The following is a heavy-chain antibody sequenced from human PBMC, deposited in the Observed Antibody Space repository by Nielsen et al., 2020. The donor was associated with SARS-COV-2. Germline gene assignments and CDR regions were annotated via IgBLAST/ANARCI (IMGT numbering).Heavy chain of an antibody. V-gene: IGHV1-18*01. D-gene: IGHD3-16*02. CDR2: ISAYNGNT. J-gene: IGHJ4*02. CDR3: VRDGDLTLYGSLDY. Sequence: ASVKVSCKASGYTFTSYGISWVRQAPGQGLEWMGWISAYNGNTNYAQKLQGRVTMTTDTSTSTAYMELRSLRSDDTAVYYCVRDGDLTLYGSLDYWGQGTLVTVSS. CDR1: GYTFTSYG.